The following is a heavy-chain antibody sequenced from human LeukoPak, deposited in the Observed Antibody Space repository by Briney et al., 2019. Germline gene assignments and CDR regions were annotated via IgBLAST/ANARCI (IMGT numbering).Heavy chain of an antibody. CDR3: ARAGVAIFGVVIMPLDY. CDR1: GFTFSNYW. J-gene: IGHJ4*02. V-gene: IGHV3-30-3*01. CDR2: ISYDGSNK. D-gene: IGHD3-3*01. Sequence: GGSLRLSCAASGFTFSNYWMTWVRQAPGKGLEWVAVISYDGSNKYYADSVKGRFTISRDNSKNTLYLQMNSLRAEDTAVYYCARAGVAIFGVVIMPLDYWGQGTLVTVSS.